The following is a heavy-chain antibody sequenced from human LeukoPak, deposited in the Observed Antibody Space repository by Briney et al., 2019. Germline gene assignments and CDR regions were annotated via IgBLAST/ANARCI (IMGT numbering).Heavy chain of an antibody. D-gene: IGHD3-9*01. CDR3: ARDGDILTGYYAPFDY. Sequence: SETLSLTCTVSGGSISSGSYYWSWIRQPAGKGLEWIGRIYTSGSTNYNPSLKSRVTVSVDTSKNQFSLKLSSVTAADTAVYYCARDGDILTGYYAPFDYWGQGTLVTVSS. CDR1: GGSISSGSYY. V-gene: IGHV4-61*02. CDR2: IYTSGST. J-gene: IGHJ4*02.